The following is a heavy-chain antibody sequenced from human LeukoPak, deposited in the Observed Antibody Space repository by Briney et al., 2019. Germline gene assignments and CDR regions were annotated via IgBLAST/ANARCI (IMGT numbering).Heavy chain of an antibody. CDR2: ISPSGGST. J-gene: IGHJ5*02. D-gene: IGHD1-26*01. V-gene: IGHV1-46*01. CDR1: GYTFTGYW. CDR3: ARVGATRFDP. Sequence: ASVKVSCKAFGYTFTGYWMHWVRQAPGQGPEWMGVISPSGGSTIYAQKFKGRVTLTRDMSTSTDYLELSSLRSEDTAVYYCARVGATRFDPWGQGTLVTVSS.